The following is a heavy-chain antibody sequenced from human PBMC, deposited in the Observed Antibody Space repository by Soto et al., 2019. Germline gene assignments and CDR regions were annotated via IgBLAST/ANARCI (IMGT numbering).Heavy chain of an antibody. D-gene: IGHD3-22*01. CDR2: INPSGGST. J-gene: IGHJ4*02. CDR3: AKDANAMIVVVITIDY. CDR1: GYTFTSYY. Sequence: GASVKVSCKASGYTFTSYYMHWVRQAPGQGLEWMGIINPSGGSTSYAQKFQGRVTMTRDTSTSTVYMELSSLRSEDTAVYYCAKDANAMIVVVITIDYWGQGTLVTVSS. V-gene: IGHV1-46*01.